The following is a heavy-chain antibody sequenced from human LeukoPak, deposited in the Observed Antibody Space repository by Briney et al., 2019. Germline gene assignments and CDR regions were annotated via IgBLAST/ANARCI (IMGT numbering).Heavy chain of an antibody. V-gene: IGHV3-53*01. CDR2: IYSGGST. D-gene: IGHD3-10*01. Sequence: GGSLRLSWAASGFTVSSNYMSWVRQAPGKGLEWISVIYSGGSTYYADSVKGRFTISRDNSKNTLYLQMNSLRAEDTAVYYCARSIYYASGSYFDYWGQGTLVTVSS. J-gene: IGHJ4*02. CDR1: GFTVSSNY. CDR3: ARSIYYASGSYFDY.